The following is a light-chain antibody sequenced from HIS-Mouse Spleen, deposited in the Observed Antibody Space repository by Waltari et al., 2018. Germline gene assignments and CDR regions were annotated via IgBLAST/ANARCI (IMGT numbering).Light chain of an antibody. CDR1: KLGDKY. Sequence: SYELTQPPSVSVSPGQTASITCSGDKLGDKYACWYQQKPGQSPVLVIYQDSKRHSGLPGRVSGSDSGNAATLTISGTQAMDEADYYCQAWDSSTVVFGGGTKLTVL. V-gene: IGLV3-1*01. CDR3: QAWDSSTVV. J-gene: IGLJ2*01. CDR2: QDS.